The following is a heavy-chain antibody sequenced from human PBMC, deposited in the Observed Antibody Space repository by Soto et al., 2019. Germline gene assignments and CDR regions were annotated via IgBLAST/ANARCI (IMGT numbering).Heavy chain of an antibody. V-gene: IGHV1-69*06. CDR3: ASRGSGYSSGWYYLDY. J-gene: IGHJ4*02. CDR2: IIPIFGTA. CDR1: GGTFSSYA. Sequence: QVQLAQSGAEVKKPGSSVKVSCKASGGTFSSYAISWVRQAPGQGLEWMGGIIPIFGTANYAQKFQGRVTITADKSTSTAYMELSSLRSEDTAVYYCASRGSGYSSGWYYLDYWGQGTLVTVSS. D-gene: IGHD6-19*01.